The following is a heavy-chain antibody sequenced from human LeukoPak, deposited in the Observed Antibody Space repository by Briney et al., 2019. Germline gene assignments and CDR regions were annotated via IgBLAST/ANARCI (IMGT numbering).Heavy chain of an antibody. CDR1: GFTFDDYA. V-gene: IGHV3-9*01. Sequence: GRSLRLPCAASGFTFDDYAMHWVRQAPGKGLEWVSGISWNSGSIGYADSVKGRFTISRDNAKNSLYLQMNSLRAEDTAVYYCAKVSPAAGTCFDYWGQGTLVTVSS. CDR3: AKVSPAAGTCFDY. CDR2: ISWNSGSI. J-gene: IGHJ4*02. D-gene: IGHD6-13*01.